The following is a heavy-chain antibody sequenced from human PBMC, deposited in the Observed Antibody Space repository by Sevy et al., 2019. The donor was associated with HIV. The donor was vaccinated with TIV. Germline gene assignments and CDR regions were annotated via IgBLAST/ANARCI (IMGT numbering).Heavy chain of an antibody. CDR2: ISSRGSTI. V-gene: IGHV3-11*01. CDR1: GFTYSDYY. Sequence: GGSLRLSCAASGFTYSDYYMSWIRQAPGRGLEWISYISSRGSTIYYADSVKGRFTISWDNAKNSLFLQMNSLRAEDTAVYYCAREGSLRYFDLWGRGTLVTVSS. J-gene: IGHJ2*01. CDR3: AREGSLRYFDL. D-gene: IGHD3-10*01.